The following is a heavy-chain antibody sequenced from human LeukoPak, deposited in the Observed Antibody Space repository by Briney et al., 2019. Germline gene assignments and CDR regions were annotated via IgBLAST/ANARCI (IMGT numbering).Heavy chain of an antibody. CDR1: AYTFTNYY. CDR2: INTSGGSI. Sequence: ASVTVSFTASAYTFTNYYMHWVRQAPGQGLERMGIINTSGGSISDAQRFQGRVTMTRDTSTRTLYMELSSLRPEDTAVYYCARSQPYCISTSCYGPGDYWGQGTLVTVSS. D-gene: IGHD2-2*01. V-gene: IGHV1-46*01. CDR3: ARSQPYCISTSCYGPGDY. J-gene: IGHJ4*02.